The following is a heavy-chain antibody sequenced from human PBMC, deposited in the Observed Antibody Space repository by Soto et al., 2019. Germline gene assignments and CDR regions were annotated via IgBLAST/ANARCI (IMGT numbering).Heavy chain of an antibody. CDR2: INAGNGNT. Sequence: ASVKVSCKASGYTFTSYAMHWVRQAPGQRLDCMGWINAGNGNTKFSQKFQGRVTITRDTSASTAYMELSSLRSEDTAVYYCASGVVSNYYYYYYMDVWGKGTTVTVSS. J-gene: IGHJ6*03. CDR1: GYTFTSYA. D-gene: IGHD3-3*01. CDR3: ASGVVSNYYYYYYMDV. V-gene: IGHV1-3*01.